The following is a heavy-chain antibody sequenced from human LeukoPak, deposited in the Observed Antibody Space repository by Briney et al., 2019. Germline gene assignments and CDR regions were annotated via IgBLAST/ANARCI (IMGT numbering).Heavy chain of an antibody. J-gene: IGHJ3*02. D-gene: IGHD3-10*01. Sequence: GASVKVSCKASGYTFTSYGISWVRQAPGQGLEWMGWISAYNGNTNYAQKLQGRVTMTTDTSTSTAYMELRSLRSDDTAVYYCARDANVLLWFGEAGGAFDIWGQGTMVTVSS. CDR2: ISAYNGNT. CDR3: ARDANVLLWFGEAGGAFDI. V-gene: IGHV1-18*01. CDR1: GYTFTSYG.